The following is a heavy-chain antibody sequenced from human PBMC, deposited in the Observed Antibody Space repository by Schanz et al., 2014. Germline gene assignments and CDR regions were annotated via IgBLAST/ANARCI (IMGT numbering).Heavy chain of an antibody. J-gene: IGHJ4*02. CDR2: DCISATD. D-gene: IGHD2-15*01. CDR1: GDSITGVSRY. CDR3: ARHRDEMATVSSPFDY. Sequence: QVQLQQSGPGLVRPSETLSLTCSVSGDSITGVSRYWGWIRQPPGKGLEWIASDCISATDYVNESLQSRVSISIDRSKTQLSLKVPSVTAADTAVYFCARHRDEMATVSSPFDYWGPGNLVTVSS. V-gene: IGHV4-39*01.